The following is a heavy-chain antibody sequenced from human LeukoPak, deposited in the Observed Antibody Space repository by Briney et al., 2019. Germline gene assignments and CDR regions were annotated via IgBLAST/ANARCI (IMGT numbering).Heavy chain of an antibody. CDR3: ARDGGFGLTAKDNWFDP. CDR1: GGSISSGAYY. CDR2: IYHSGST. V-gene: IGHV4-31*03. Sequence: PSQTLSLTCTVSGGSISSGAYYWSWIRQHPGKSLEWIGYIYHSGSTSYNVFLKSRVTISEGTSKNQFSLKLSSVTAADTAVYYCARDGGFGLTAKDNWFDPWGQGTLVTVSS. D-gene: IGHD3-10*01. J-gene: IGHJ5*02.